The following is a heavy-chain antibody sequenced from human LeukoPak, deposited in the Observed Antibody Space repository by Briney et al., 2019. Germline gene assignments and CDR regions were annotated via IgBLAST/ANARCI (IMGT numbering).Heavy chain of an antibody. CDR1: GFTFSSYA. J-gene: IGHJ3*02. CDR2: ISGRGGST. V-gene: IGHV3-23*01. Sequence: PGGSLRLSCAASGFTFSSYAMSWVRQAPGKGVEWVSAISGRGGSTYYADSVKGRFTITRDNSKTPLYLQMTSLRAQDTAVYYCAKGPYDTAFDIWGQGPLVTVSS. CDR3: AKGPYDTAFDI. D-gene: IGHD3-9*01.